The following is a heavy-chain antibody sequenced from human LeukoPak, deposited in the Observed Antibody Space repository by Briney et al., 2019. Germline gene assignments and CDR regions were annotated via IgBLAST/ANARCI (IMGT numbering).Heavy chain of an antibody. CDR3: ARVGLGASLDAFDI. D-gene: IGHD3-10*01. CDR2: ISSSGSTI. Sequence: PGGSLRLSCAASGFTFSSYEMNWVRQAPGKGLEWVSYISSSGSTIYYADSVKGRFTISRDNAKNSLYLQMNSLRAEDTAVYYWARVGLGASLDAFDIWGQGTMVTVSS. J-gene: IGHJ3*02. V-gene: IGHV3-48*03. CDR1: GFTFSSYE.